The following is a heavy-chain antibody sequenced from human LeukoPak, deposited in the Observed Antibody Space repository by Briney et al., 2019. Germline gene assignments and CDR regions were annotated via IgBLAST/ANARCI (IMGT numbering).Heavy chain of an antibody. J-gene: IGHJ4*02. CDR1: GFTFSSYA. CDR2: ISGSGGST. V-gene: IGHV3-23*01. D-gene: IGHD5-18*01. CDR3: AREDTTYSYDKSMVTLDY. Sequence: PGGSLRLSCAASGFTFSSYAMSWVRQAPGKGLEWVSAISGSGGSTYYADSVKGRFTISRDNAKNSLYLQMNSLRAEDTAVYYCAREDTTYSYDKSMVTLDYWGQGTLVTVSS.